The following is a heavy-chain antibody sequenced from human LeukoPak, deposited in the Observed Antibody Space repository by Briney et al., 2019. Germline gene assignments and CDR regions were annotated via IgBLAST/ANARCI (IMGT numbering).Heavy chain of an antibody. CDR1: GGSVSSGSYY. CDR2: INHGGST. CDR3: GRGPGWNIAARPLDY. V-gene: IGHV4-39*07. D-gene: IGHD6-6*01. Sequence: PSETLFLTCTVSGGSVSSGSYYWSWIRQPPGKGLEWIGEINHGGSTTYNPSLKSRVTISIDTSRNQFYLKLSSVAAADTAVYYCGRGPGWNIAARPLDYWGQGVLVTVSS. J-gene: IGHJ4*02.